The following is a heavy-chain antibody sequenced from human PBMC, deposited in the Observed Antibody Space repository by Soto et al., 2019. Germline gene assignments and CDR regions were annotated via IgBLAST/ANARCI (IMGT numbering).Heavy chain of an antibody. CDR1: GGSFSGYY. CDR3: ARAKITGLLDY. D-gene: IGHD2-8*02. CDR2: INHSGST. Sequence: QVQLQQWGAGLLKPSETLSLTCAVYGGSFSGYYWTWIRQPPGTGLEWIGEINHSGSTNYNPSLKRRVTISVDTSKNQFSLKLTSVTAADTAVYYCARAKITGLLDYWGQGTLVTVSS. J-gene: IGHJ4*02. V-gene: IGHV4-34*01.